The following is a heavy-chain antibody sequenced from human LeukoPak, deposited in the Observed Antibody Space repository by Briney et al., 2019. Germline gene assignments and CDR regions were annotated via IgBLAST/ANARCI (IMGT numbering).Heavy chain of an antibody. CDR1: EFTFSSYE. CDR2: ISYDGSNK. J-gene: IGHJ6*02. V-gene: IGHV3-30*18. CDR3: AKDREKWGNYYYYGMDV. Sequence: GGSLRLSCAASEFTFSSYEMNWVRQAPGKGLEWVAVISYDGSNKYYADSVKGRFTISRDNSKNTLYLQMNSLRAEDTAVYYCAKDREKWGNYYYYGMDVWGQGTTVTVSS. D-gene: IGHD1-26*01.